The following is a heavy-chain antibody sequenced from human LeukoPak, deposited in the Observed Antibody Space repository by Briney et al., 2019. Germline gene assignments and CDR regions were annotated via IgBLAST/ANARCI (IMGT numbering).Heavy chain of an antibody. CDR3: ARQVDVGCSSTSCYGHGAFDI. V-gene: IGHV4-59*08. CDR1: GGSISSYY. CDR2: IYYSGST. J-gene: IGHJ3*02. Sequence: PSETLSLTCTVSGGSISSYYWSWIRQPPGKGLEWIGYIYYSGSTNYNPSLKSRVTISVDTSKNQFSLKLSSVTAADRAVYYCARQVDVGCSSTSCYGHGAFDIWGQGTTVTVSS. D-gene: IGHD2-2*01.